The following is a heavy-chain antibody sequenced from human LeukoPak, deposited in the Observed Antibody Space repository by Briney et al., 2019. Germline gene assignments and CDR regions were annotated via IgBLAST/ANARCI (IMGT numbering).Heavy chain of an antibody. CDR3: AREQSPQYDSSGSDAFDI. CDR2: IYHSGST. D-gene: IGHD3-22*01. CDR1: GGSISSSDW. Sequence: SETLSLTCAVSGGSISSSDWWNWVRQPPGKGLEWIGEIYHSGSTNYNPSLKSRVTISVDKSKNQFSLKLSSVTAADTAVYYCAREQSPQYDSSGSDAFDIWGQGTMVTVPS. J-gene: IGHJ3*02. V-gene: IGHV4-4*02.